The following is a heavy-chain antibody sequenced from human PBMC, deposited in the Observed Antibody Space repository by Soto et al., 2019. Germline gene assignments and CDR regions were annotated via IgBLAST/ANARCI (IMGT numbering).Heavy chain of an antibody. CDR1: GITFSNYA. CDR3: ANLPLYWGRWDFDL. V-gene: IGHV3-23*01. Sequence: EVQLLESGGGLVQPGGSLRLSCAASGITFSNYAMTWVRQAPGKGLEWVSVISDSGSITFYADSVRGWFSFSRDNYGGTFYLQMISLRAEAAAIYYSANLPLYWGRWDFDLWGRGTMVTVSS. J-gene: IGHJ2*01. D-gene: IGHD7-27*01. CDR2: ISDSGSIT.